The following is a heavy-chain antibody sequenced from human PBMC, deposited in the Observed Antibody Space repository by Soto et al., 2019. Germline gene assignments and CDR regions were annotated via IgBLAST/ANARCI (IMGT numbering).Heavy chain of an antibody. CDR3: ARRAWDSYYAIDV. V-gene: IGHV3-30*09. D-gene: IGHD3-22*01. J-gene: IGHJ6*02. Sequence: ESVGGEVQPGRSLRLSCAASGFTYTDFALHWVRQAPGKGLEWVAIISYDGSDKYYADSVKGRFAISRDNPKNTLYLEMNSLRPEDTAVYFCARRAWDSYYAIDVWGQGTTVTVFS. CDR2: ISYDGSDK. CDR1: GFTYTDFA.